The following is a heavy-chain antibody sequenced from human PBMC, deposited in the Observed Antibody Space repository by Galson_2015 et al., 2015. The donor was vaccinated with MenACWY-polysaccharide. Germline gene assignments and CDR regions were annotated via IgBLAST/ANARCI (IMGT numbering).Heavy chain of an antibody. V-gene: IGHV3-33*01. J-gene: IGHJ3*02. D-gene: IGHD6-13*01. CDR2: IQYDGSKI. CDR1: GSRFSNSG. Sequence: SLRLSCAASGSRFSNSGMHWVRQAPGKGLEWVAVIQYDGSKIVYADSVKGRFTISRDNSKNTLFLEMNSLGAEDTAGYYCAREGSRIVFHASDTWGQGTMVTVSS. CDR3: AREGSRIVFHASDT.